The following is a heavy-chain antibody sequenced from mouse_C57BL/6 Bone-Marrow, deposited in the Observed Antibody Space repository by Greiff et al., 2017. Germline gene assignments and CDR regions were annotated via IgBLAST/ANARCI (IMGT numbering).Heavy chain of an antibody. D-gene: IGHD2-4*01. V-gene: IGHV1-39*01. CDR1: GYSFTDYN. J-gene: IGHJ4*01. CDR3: ARCYDYDYAMDY. CDR2: INPNYGTT. Sequence: VQLQQSGPELVKPGASVKISCTASGYSFTDYNMNWVKQSNGKSLEWIGVINPNYGTTSYNQQFKGKATLTVDQSSSTAYMLLNSLTSEDSAVYYCARCYDYDYAMDYWGQGTSVTVSS.